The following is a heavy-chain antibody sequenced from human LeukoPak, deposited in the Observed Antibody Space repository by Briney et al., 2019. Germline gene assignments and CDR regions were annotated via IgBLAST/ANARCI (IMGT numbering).Heavy chain of an antibody. Sequence: GGSLRLSCSASGFTFSSYAMHWVRQAPGKGLEWVAVISYDGSNKYYEDSVKGRFTISRDKSKNTLYLQMNSLRAEDTAVYYCARDGGDFDWLSGVYYYYYMDVWGKGTTVTISS. CDR3: ARDGGDFDWLSGVYYYYYMDV. V-gene: IGHV3-30*04. J-gene: IGHJ6*03. CDR1: GFTFSSYA. D-gene: IGHD3-9*01. CDR2: ISYDGSNK.